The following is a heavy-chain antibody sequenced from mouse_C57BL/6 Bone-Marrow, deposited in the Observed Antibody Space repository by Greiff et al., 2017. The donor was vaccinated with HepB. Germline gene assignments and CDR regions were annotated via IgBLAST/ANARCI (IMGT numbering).Heavy chain of an antibody. V-gene: IGHV1-15*01. Sequence: SGAELVRPGASVTLSCKASGYTFPDYEMHWVKQTPVHGLEWIGAIDSETGGTAYNQKFKGKAILTADKSSSTAYMELRSLTSEDSAVYYCTMRWLLRGFAYWGQGTLVTVSA. CDR2: IDSETGGT. CDR1: GYTFPDYE. J-gene: IGHJ3*01. CDR3: TMRWLLRGFAY. D-gene: IGHD2-3*01.